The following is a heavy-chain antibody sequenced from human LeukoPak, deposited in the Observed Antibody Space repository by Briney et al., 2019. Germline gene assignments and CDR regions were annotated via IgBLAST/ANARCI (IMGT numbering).Heavy chain of an antibody. Sequence: SETLSLTCTVSGGSISSYYRSWIRQPPGKGLEWIGYIYYSGSTNYNPSLKNRVTISVDTSKNQFSLKLSSVAAADTAVYYCASSPTFAGLYYFDYWGQGTLVTVSS. V-gene: IGHV4-59*01. D-gene: IGHD6-13*01. CDR2: IYYSGST. CDR3: ASSPTFAGLYYFDY. CDR1: GGSISSYY. J-gene: IGHJ4*02.